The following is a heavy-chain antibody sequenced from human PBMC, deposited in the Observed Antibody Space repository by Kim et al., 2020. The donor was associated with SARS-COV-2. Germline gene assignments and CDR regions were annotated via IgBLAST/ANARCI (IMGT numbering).Heavy chain of an antibody. V-gene: IGHV3-15*01. Sequence: GGSLRLSCAASGFTFSNAWMSWVRQAPGKGLEWVGRIKSKTDGGTTDYAAPVKGRFTISRDDSKNTLYLQMNSLKTEDTAVYYCTTDYYYDSSGYGAFDIWGQGTMVTVSS. CDR2: IKSKTDGGTT. CDR3: TTDYYYDSSGYGAFDI. J-gene: IGHJ3*02. CDR1: GFTFSNAW. D-gene: IGHD3-22*01.